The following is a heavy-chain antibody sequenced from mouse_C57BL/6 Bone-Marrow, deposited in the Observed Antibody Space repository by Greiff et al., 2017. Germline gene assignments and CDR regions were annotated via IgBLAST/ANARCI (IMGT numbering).Heavy chain of an antibody. Sequence: EVKLMESGGGLVQPGGSMKLSCVASGFTFSNYWMNWVRQSPEKGLEWVAQIRLKSDNYATHYAESVKGRFTISRDDSKISVYLQMNNLRAEDTGIYYCTGGTTVDRFAYWGQGTLVTVSA. D-gene: IGHD1-1*01. CDR1: GFTFSNYW. CDR3: TGGTTVDRFAY. J-gene: IGHJ3*01. CDR2: IRLKSDNYAT. V-gene: IGHV6-3*01.